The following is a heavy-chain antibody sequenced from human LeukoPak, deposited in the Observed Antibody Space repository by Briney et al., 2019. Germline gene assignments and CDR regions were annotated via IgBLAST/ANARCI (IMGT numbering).Heavy chain of an antibody. CDR3: ARGTNYFDY. V-gene: IGHV4-34*01. CDR1: GGSFSGYY. CDR2: INHSGST. Sequence: SETLSLTCAVYGGSFSGYYWSWIRQPPGKGLEWIGEINHSGSTNYNPSLKSRVTISVDTSKNQFSLKLSSVTAADTAVYYCARGTNYFDYWGQGTPVTVSS. J-gene: IGHJ4*02.